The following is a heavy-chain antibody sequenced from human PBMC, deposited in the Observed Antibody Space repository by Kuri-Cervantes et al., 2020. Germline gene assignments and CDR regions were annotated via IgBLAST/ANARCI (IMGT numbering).Heavy chain of an antibody. CDR2: LWYDGSNK. V-gene: IGHV3-33*08. D-gene: IGHD1-14*01. CDR1: GFTFSSYG. J-gene: IGHJ4*02. Sequence: GESLKISCAASGFTFSSYGMHWVRQAPGKGLEWVAVLWYDGSNKYYADSVKGRFTISRDNSKNKLYLKMNSLRAEDTAVYYCARSSRYGYYFDYWGQGTLVTVSS. CDR3: ARSSRYGYYFDY.